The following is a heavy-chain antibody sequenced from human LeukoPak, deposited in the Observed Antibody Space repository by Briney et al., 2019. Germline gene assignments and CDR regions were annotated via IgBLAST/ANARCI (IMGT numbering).Heavy chain of an antibody. CDR1: GYTFTSYD. D-gene: IGHD1-14*01. Sequence: ASVKVSCKASGYTFTSYDINWMRQATGQGLEWMGWMNPNSGNTGYAQKFQGRVTMTRNTSISTAYMELSSLRSEDTAVYYCARGPPEFYYYYYGMDVWGQGTTVTVSS. CDR3: ARGPPEFYYYYYGMDV. CDR2: MNPNSGNT. J-gene: IGHJ6*02. V-gene: IGHV1-8*01.